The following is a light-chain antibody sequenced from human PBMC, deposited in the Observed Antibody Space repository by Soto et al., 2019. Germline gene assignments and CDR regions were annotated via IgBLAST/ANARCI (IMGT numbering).Light chain of an antibody. Sequence: DIVMTQSPLSLPVTPGEPASISCRSSQSLLHSDGYNYLDWYVQKPGQSPQLLIYLGSNRASGVPDRFSGSGSGTDFTLKISSVEAEDVGVYYCMQALQTPPWTFGQGTKVEIK. CDR3: MQALQTPPWT. CDR2: LGS. J-gene: IGKJ1*01. V-gene: IGKV2-28*01. CDR1: QSLLHSDGYNY.